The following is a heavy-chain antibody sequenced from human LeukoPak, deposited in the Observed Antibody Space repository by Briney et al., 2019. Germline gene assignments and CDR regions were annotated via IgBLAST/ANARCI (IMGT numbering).Heavy chain of an antibody. J-gene: IGHJ5*02. Sequence: SETLSLTCTVSGGSISSYYWSWLRQPPGKGLEWIGYIYYSGSTNYNPSLKSRVTISVDTSKNQFSLKLSSVTAADTAVYYCARGLFGESFLFDPWGQGTLVTVSS. CDR3: ARGLFGESFLFDP. CDR1: GGSISSYY. V-gene: IGHV4-59*01. CDR2: IYYSGST. D-gene: IGHD3-10*02.